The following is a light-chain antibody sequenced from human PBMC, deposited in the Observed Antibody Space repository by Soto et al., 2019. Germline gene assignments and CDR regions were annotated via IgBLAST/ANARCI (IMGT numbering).Light chain of an antibody. CDR3: MQALQTPWT. J-gene: IGKJ1*01. CDR2: LGS. V-gene: IGKV2-28*01. CDR1: QSLLHSNGYNY. Sequence: DIVMTQSPLSLPVTPGEPASISCRSSQSLLHSNGYNYLDWYLQKPGQSPQLQIYLGSNRASGVPDRFSGSGSGTDFTLTISRVEAEDVGVYYCMQALQTPWTFGQGTKVEIK.